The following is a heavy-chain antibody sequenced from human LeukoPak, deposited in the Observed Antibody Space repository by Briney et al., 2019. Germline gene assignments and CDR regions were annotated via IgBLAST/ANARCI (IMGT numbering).Heavy chain of an antibody. J-gene: IGHJ4*02. Sequence: SETLSLTCAVSGGSLNSSHCWSWVRQPPGKGLEWIGSIYHSGSTYYNPSLKSRVTISVDTSKNQFSLKLSSVTAADTAVYYCARDSLGFGGVIGSFDYWGQGTLVTVSS. D-gene: IGHD3-16*02. CDR2: IYHSGST. V-gene: IGHV4-4*02. CDR1: GGSLNSSHC. CDR3: ARDSLGFGGVIGSFDY.